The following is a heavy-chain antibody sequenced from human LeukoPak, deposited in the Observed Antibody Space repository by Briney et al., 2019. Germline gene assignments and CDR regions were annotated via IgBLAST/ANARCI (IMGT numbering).Heavy chain of an antibody. J-gene: IGHJ6*02. CDR2: ISAYNGNT. Sequence: ASVKVSCKASGYTFTSYGISWVRQAPGQGLEWMGWISAYNGNTNYAQKLQGRVTMTTDTSTSTAYMELRSLRSDDTAVYFCARDQSYSSSLPDSMDVWGQGTTVTVSS. CDR3: ARDQSYSSSLPDSMDV. V-gene: IGHV1-18*01. CDR1: GYTFTSYG. D-gene: IGHD6-13*01.